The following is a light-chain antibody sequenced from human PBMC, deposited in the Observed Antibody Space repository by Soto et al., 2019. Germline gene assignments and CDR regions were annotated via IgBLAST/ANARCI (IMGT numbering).Light chain of an antibody. CDR1: QRVSIF. CDR2: SAT. CDR3: QQSYNTPRT. Sequence: DIQMTQSPSSLSASVGDTVTITCRASQRVSIFLNWYQQKPGKAPKLLIYSATSLQSGVTSRFSDSFFGTDFTLTISSLQPEDFATYYCQQSYNTPRTFGQGTKVEVK. V-gene: IGKV1-39*01. J-gene: IGKJ1*01.